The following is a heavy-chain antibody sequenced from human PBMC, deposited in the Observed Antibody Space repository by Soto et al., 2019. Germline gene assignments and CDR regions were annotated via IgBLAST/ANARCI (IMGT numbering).Heavy chain of an antibody. CDR2: FDPEDGET. CDR1: GYTLTELS. J-gene: IGHJ4*02. V-gene: IGHV1-24*01. CDR3: ASYGSGRKGFDY. Sequence: ASVKVSCKVSGYTLTELSMHWVRQAPGKGLEWMGGFDPEDGETIYAQKFQGRVTMTEDTSTDTAYMELSSLRSEDTAVYYCASYGSGRKGFDYWGQGTLVTVSS. D-gene: IGHD3-10*01.